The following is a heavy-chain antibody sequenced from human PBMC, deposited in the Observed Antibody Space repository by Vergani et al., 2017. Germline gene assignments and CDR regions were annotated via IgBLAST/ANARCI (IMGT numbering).Heavy chain of an antibody. V-gene: IGHV1-46*01. CDR1: GYTFSKYY. CDR3: ARAPGRRCSGGSCYSSFRWFDP. D-gene: IGHD2-15*01. J-gene: IGHJ5*02. CDR2: INPSGGQT. Sequence: QVQVVQSGAEVKKSGASVKVSCKTSGYTFSKYYMHWVRQAPGQGLEWMGIINPSGGQTNYAQKFQGRVTMTRDTSTSTVYMELSSLRSEDTAIYYCARAPGRRCSGGSCYSSFRWFDPWGQGTLVTVFS.